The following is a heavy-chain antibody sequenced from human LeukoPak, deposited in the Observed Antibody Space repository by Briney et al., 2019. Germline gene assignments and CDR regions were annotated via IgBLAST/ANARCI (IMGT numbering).Heavy chain of an antibody. CDR1: GYTFTSYG. V-gene: IGHV1-18*01. CDR2: ISAYNGNT. D-gene: IGHD3-22*01. J-gene: IGHJ4*02. CDR3: ARDREYYYDSSGSEPFDY. Sequence: ASVKVSCKASGYTFTSYGISWVRQAPGQGLEWMGWISAYNGNTNYAQKLQGRVTMTTDTSTSTAYMELRSLRSDDTAVYYCARDREYYYDSSGSEPFDYWGQGTLVTVSS.